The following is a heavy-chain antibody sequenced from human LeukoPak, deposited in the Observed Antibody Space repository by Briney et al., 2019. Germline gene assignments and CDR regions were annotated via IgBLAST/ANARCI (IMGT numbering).Heavy chain of an antibody. J-gene: IGHJ4*02. CDR2: ISSSSSYI. Sequence: PGGSLRLSCAASGFTFSSYSMNWVRQAPGKGLEWVSSISSSSSYIYYADSVKGRFTISRDNAKNSLYLQMNSLRAEDTAVYYCARGYSYGTRNFDYWGQGTLVTVSS. V-gene: IGHV3-21*01. CDR3: ARGYSYGTRNFDY. D-gene: IGHD5-18*01. CDR1: GFTFSSYS.